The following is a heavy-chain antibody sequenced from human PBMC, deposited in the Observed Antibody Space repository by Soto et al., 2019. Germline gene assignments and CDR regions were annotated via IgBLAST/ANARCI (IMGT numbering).Heavy chain of an antibody. CDR3: ARPPITMVREGGAFDI. CDR2: ISYDGSNK. D-gene: IGHD3-10*01. CDR1: GFTFSSYA. V-gene: IGHV3-30-3*01. J-gene: IGHJ3*02. Sequence: QVQLVESGGGVVQPGRSLRLSCAASGFTFSSYAMHWVRQAPGKGLEWVAVISYDGSNKYYADSVKGRFTISRDNSKNTLYLQMNSLRAEDTAVYYCARPPITMVREGGAFDIWGQGTMVTVSS.